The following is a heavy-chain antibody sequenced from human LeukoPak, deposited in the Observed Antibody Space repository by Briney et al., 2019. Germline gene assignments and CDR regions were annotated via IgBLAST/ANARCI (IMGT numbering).Heavy chain of an antibody. CDR2: TYYRSKWYN. CDR3: ARGFRLGIFYYYYGMDV. CDR1: GDSVSSNSAA. Sequence: SQTLSLTCAISGDSVSSNSAAWNWIRQSPSRGLEWLGRTYYRSKWYNDYVVSVKSRITINPDTSKNQFSLQLNSVTPEDTAVYYCARGFRLGIFYYYYGMDVWGQGTTVTVSS. J-gene: IGHJ6*02. D-gene: IGHD7-27*01. V-gene: IGHV6-1*01.